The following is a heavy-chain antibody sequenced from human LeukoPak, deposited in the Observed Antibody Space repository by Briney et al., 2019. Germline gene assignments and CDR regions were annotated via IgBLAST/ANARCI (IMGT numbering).Heavy chain of an antibody. CDR3: ASDPTNTSGRYAYFDF. J-gene: IGHJ4*02. CDR1: GYTFNHYG. D-gene: IGHD6-19*01. V-gene: IGHV1-18*01. CDR2: VSCFIVNT. Sequence: ASVKVSCKASGYTFNHYGISWVRQAPGQGLEWMGWVSCFIVNTHYAQKFQGRVTITRDTSTTTAYMELRSLRSDDTALYYCASDPTNTSGRYAYFDFWGQGTLVTVSS.